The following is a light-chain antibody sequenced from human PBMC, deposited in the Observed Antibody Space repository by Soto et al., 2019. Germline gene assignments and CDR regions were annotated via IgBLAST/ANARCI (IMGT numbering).Light chain of an antibody. CDR3: QQANSFPT. V-gene: IGKV1-39*01. CDR1: QSISTY. J-gene: IGKJ5*01. Sequence: EIQMTQSPSSLSSSPGDRVTITCRASQSISTYLNCYQHKPGKAPRLLIYAASSLHSGVPSRFSGSGSGTDFTLTIPSLQPEDFAAYYCQQANSFPTFGQGTRLEIK. CDR2: AAS.